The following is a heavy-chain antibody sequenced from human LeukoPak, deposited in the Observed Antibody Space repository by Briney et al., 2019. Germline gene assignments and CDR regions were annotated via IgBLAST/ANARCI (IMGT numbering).Heavy chain of an antibody. CDR2: INHSGST. V-gene: IGHV4-34*01. CDR1: GGSFSGYY. D-gene: IGHD1-26*01. CDR3: ARGLIVGATMRPVDY. Sequence: SETLSLTCAVYGGSFSGYYWSWICQPPGKGLEWIGEINHSGSTNYNPSLKSRVTISIDTSKNQFSLKLSSVTAADTAVYYCARGLIVGATMRPVDYWGQGTLVTVSS. J-gene: IGHJ4*02.